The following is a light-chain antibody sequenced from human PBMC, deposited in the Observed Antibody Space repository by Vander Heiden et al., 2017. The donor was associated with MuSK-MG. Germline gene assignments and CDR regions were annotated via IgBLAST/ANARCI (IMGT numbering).Light chain of an antibody. CDR3: QQYNNWPAGT. Sequence: ETVMAHSPATLSVSPGESASLSCRASQSISSNLAWYQQKPGQAPRLLLYGASTRATGIPARFSGSGSGTEFTLTISSLQSEDFAVYYCQQYNNWPAGTFGQGTKVDIK. CDR1: QSISSN. CDR2: GAS. V-gene: IGKV3-15*01. J-gene: IGKJ1*01.